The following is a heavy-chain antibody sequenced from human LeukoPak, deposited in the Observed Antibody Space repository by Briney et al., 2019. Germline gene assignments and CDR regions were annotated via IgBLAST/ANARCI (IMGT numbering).Heavy chain of an antibody. J-gene: IGHJ6*02. V-gene: IGHV1-2*02. Sequence: GASVKVSCKASGYTFTGYYMHWVRQAPGQGLEWMGWINPNSGGTNYAQKFQGRVTMTRDTSISTAYMELSRLRSDDMAVYYCASTLAVAGPVYYYYGMDVWGQGTTVTVSS. D-gene: IGHD6-19*01. CDR3: ASTLAVAGPVYYYYGMDV. CDR2: INPNSGGT. CDR1: GYTFTGYY.